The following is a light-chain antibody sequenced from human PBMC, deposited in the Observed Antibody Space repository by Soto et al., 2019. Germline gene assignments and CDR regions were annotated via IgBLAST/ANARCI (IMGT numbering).Light chain of an antibody. CDR3: QQYGNSPWT. J-gene: IGKJ1*01. CDR1: QTVSTTY. Sequence: PGARATLSCRASQTVSTTYLAWYQQKPGQAPRLLIFGASSRATGIPDRFSGSVSGTDFTLTISGLEPEDFAVYFCQQYGNSPWTFGQGTKVEV. V-gene: IGKV3-20*01. CDR2: GAS.